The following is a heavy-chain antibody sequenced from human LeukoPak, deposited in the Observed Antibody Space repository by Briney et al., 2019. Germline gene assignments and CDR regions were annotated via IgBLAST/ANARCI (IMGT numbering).Heavy chain of an antibody. CDR1: GGSFSGYY. CDR3: ARVVPAATWFDP. D-gene: IGHD2-2*01. V-gene: IGHV4-34*01. CDR2: INHSGST. Sequence: SETLSLTCAVYGGSFSGYYWSWIRQPPGKGLEWIGEINHSGSTNYSPSLKSRVTISVDTSKNQFSLKLSSVTAADTAVYYCARVVPAATWFDPWGQGTLVTVSS. J-gene: IGHJ5*02.